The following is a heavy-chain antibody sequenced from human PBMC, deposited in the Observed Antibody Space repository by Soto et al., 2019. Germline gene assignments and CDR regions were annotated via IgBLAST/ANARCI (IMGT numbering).Heavy chain of an antibody. CDR3: AKEAARPGPCDS. Sequence: EVQLLESGGGLVQPGGSLRLSCEASGFTFSSYPMSWVRQAPGKGLEWISGITGGATNTYYADSVKGRITISRDNSKNTLYLQLNSLRAEDTAVYYCAKEAARPGPCDSWGQGTLVTVSS. CDR2: ITGGATNT. V-gene: IGHV3-23*01. CDR1: GFTFSSYP. J-gene: IGHJ4*02. D-gene: IGHD6-6*01.